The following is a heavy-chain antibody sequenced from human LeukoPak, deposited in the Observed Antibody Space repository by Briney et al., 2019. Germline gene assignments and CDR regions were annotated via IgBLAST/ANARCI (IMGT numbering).Heavy chain of an antibody. D-gene: IGHD3-3*01. CDR2: IYYSGST. V-gene: IGHV4-39*02. J-gene: IGHJ4*02. CDR3: ASEHYDFWSGYLTPPSNY. CDR1: GGSISSSSFY. Sequence: SETLSLTCTVSGGSISSSSFYWGWIRQPPGKGLEWIGSIYYSGSTYYNPSLKSRVTISVDTSKNQFSLKLTSVTTADTAVYYCASEHYDFWSGYLTPPSNYWGQGTLVTVSS.